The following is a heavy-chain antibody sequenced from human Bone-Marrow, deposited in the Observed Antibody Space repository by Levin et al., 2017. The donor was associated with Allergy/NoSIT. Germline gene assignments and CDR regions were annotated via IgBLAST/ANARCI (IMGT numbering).Heavy chain of an antibody. V-gene: IGHV1-18*01. CDR3: ARGSEILVALGDH. D-gene: IGHD2-21*01. Sequence: EASVKVSCKASGYIFSSSGLRWVRQAPGQGLEYVGWISAYNGETHFAQKFQGRVTLTTDTSTNTGYMEIRSLRSDDTAVYYCARGSEILVALGDHWGQGTLVTVSS. CDR1: GYIFSSSG. J-gene: IGHJ4*02. CDR2: ISAYNGET.